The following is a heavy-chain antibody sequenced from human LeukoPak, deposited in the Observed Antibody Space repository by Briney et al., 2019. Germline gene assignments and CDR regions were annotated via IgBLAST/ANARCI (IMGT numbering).Heavy chain of an antibody. V-gene: IGHV4-30-4*01. CDR1: GGSISSGDYY. D-gene: IGHD5-18*01. J-gene: IGHJ4*02. Sequence: PSETLSLTCTVSGGSISSGDYYWSWIRQPPGKGLEWIGYIYYSGSTYYNPSLKSRVTISVDTSKNQFSLKLSSVTAADTAVYYCARIEDVTRGYNHAYYFDYWGQGTWSPSPQ. CDR3: ARIEDVTRGYNHAYYFDY. CDR2: IYYSGST.